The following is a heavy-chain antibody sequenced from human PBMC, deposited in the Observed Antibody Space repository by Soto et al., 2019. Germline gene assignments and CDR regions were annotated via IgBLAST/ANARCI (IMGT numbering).Heavy chain of an antibody. CDR1: ESPFSTYG. Sequence: DVQLLESGGGLVQWGGSLRLSVVTSESPFSTYGMLWVRRAPGKGLEWVSYGGSGGSRYYAESVKGRFTISRDNSKNTLSLEMNSLRAEDTATYYCVKFRGRAYPYYYMDVWGKGTTVTVSS. D-gene: IGHD3-16*01. J-gene: IGHJ6*03. CDR3: VKFRGRAYPYYYMDV. CDR2: GGSGGSR. V-gene: IGHV3-23*01.